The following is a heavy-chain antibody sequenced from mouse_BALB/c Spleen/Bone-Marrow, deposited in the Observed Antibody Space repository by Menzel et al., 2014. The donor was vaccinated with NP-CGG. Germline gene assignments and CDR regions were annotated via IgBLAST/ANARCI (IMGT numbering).Heavy chain of an antibody. CDR1: GYAFTDYL. D-gene: IGHD2-3*01. CDR3: AKYDGYFDY. Sequence: QAQLKESGAELARPGTSAKVSCKASGYAFTDYLMERLKQRPGQGLEWIGVINPGSGSTNYNEKVKDKATLTADKSSSNAYMQHNSLTSEDSAVYFCAKYDGYFDYWGQGTILTVSS. CDR2: INPGSGST. J-gene: IGHJ2*01. V-gene: IGHV1-54*01.